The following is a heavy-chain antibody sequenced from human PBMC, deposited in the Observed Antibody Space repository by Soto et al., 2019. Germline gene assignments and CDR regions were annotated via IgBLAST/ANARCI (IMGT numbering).Heavy chain of an antibody. Sequence: QVQLQESGPGLVKPSETLSLTCTVSGGSISSSYWSWIRQPPGKGLEWTGYIYHSGSTNYNPSLKSRVTISVDTSKNQVSPKLSSVTAADTGVYYCGRLGSIAADDFDYWGQGTLVTVSS. J-gene: IGHJ4*02. CDR2: IYHSGST. CDR3: GRLGSIAADDFDY. CDR1: GGSISSSY. D-gene: IGHD6-25*01. V-gene: IGHV4-59*08.